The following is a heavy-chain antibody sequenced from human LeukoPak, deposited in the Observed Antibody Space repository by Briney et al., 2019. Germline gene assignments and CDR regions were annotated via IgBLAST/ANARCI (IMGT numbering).Heavy chain of an antibody. Sequence: GGSLRLSGAASGFTFSSYWRSWVRQAPGKGLEWGANIKKDGSEKYYVDSVKGRFTISRDNAKNSLYLQMNSLRAEDTAVYYCARERCSSTSCHYYYYYGMDVWGQGTTVTVSS. CDR3: ARERCSSTSCHYYYYYGMDV. D-gene: IGHD2-2*01. CDR2: IKKDGSEK. V-gene: IGHV3-7*01. CDR1: GFTFSSYW. J-gene: IGHJ6*02.